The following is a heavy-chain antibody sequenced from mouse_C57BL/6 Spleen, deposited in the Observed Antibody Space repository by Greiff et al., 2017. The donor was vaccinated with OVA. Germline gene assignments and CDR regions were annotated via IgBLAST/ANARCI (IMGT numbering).Heavy chain of an antibody. CDR3: TRDRDQDYAMDY. CDR1: GFTFSSYA. CDR2: ISSGGDYI. J-gene: IGHJ4*01. V-gene: IGHV5-9-1*02. Sequence: DVMLVESGEGLVKPGGSLKLSCAASGFTFSSYAMSWVRQTPEKRLEWVAYISSGGDYIYYADTVKGRFTISRDNARNTLYLQMSSLKSEDTAMYYCTRDRDQDYAMDYWGQGTSVTVSS.